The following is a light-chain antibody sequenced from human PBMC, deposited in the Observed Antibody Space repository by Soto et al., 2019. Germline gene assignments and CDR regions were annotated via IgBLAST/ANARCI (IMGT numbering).Light chain of an antibody. V-gene: IGKV1-33*01. Sequence: DIQMTQSPSSLSASVGDRVIITCQASQDISNYLNWYQKKPGKAPKLLIYDVFNLEAGVPSRFSGRGSGTNFTLNISSLQPEDIATYYCQQYDNLFFSFDGGTRVEIK. J-gene: IGKJ4*01. CDR1: QDISNY. CDR3: QQYDNLFFS. CDR2: DVF.